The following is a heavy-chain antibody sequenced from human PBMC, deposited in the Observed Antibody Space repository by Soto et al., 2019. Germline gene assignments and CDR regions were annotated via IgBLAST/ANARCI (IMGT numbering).Heavy chain of an antibody. CDR3: ARDYGGNSEGFNAFDI. J-gene: IGHJ3*02. CDR1: GGSISSSSYY. D-gene: IGHD4-17*01. Sequence: SETLSLTCTVSGGSISSSSYYWGWIRQPPGKGLEWIGSIYYSGSTYYNPSLKSRVTISVDTSKNQFSLKLSSVAAADTAVYYCARDYGGNSEGFNAFDIWGQGTMVTVSS. CDR2: IYYSGST. V-gene: IGHV4-39*02.